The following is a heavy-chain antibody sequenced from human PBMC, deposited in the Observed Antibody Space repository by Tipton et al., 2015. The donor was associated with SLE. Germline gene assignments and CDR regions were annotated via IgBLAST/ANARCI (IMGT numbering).Heavy chain of an antibody. CDR2: ISYSGST. CDR1: GGSFTGYY. V-gene: IGHV4-34*09. J-gene: IGHJ4*02. D-gene: IGHD2-8*02. Sequence: TLSLTCVAHGGSFTGYYWSWIRQYPGKGLEWIGYISYSGSTNYNSSLKSRLTISVDTSKNQFSLKLSSVTAADTAVYYCARDVGGYNTGWFPYYFDYWGQGTLVTVSS. CDR3: ARDVGGYNTGWFPYYFDY.